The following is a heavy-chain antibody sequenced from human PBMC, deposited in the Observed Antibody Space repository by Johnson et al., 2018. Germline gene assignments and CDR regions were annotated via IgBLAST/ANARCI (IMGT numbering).Heavy chain of an antibody. CDR2: ISPGYSNT. Sequence: EEQLVEAGAEVEEPGESLEISCNGSGYRFNTYWVGWVRQMPGKGLEWMGVISPGYSNTKYSPSFQGPVTISADKSISTAYMQWSSLKALDTATYYCARHLNIHSYGFDAFGIWGQGTMVTVSS. V-gene: IGHV5-51*01. D-gene: IGHD5-18*01. J-gene: IGHJ3*02. CDR1: GYRFNTYW. CDR3: ARHLNIHSYGFDAFGI.